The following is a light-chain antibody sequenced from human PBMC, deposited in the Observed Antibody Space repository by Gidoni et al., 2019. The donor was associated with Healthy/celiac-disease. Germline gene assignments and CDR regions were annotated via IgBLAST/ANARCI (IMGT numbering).Light chain of an antibody. CDR2: SNN. CDR3: AAWDDSQNGPV. V-gene: IGLV1-44*01. Sequence: QSVLTPPPSASRTPGQRVTISCSGSSSNIGIKTVNWYQQLPGTAPKLLIYSNNQRPSGVPDRFSGSKSGTSASLAISGLQSEDEAEYYCAAWDDSQNGPVFGGGTKLTVL. J-gene: IGLJ2*01. CDR1: SSNIGIKT.